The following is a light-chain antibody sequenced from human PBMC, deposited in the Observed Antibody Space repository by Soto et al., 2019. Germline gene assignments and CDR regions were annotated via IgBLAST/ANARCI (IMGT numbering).Light chain of an antibody. CDR3: CSHSSSITWM. J-gene: IGLJ3*02. V-gene: IGLV2-14*03. CDR1: MRDVGAYNL. Sequence: QSVLTQPASVSGSPGQSITISCAGTMRDVGAYNLVSWYQQHPGKAPKLIVHEVANRLSGVSGRFSGSKSGNTAFLTISGLQAEDEAVYYCCSHSSSITWMFGGGTKLTVL. CDR2: EVA.